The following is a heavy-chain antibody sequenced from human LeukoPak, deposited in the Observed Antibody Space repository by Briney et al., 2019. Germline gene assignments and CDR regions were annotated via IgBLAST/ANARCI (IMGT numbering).Heavy chain of an antibody. D-gene: IGHD5-12*01. CDR1: GGSIGSYY. J-gene: IGHJ4*02. CDR2: IHYSGST. V-gene: IGHV4-59*01. Sequence: SETLSLTCTVSGGSIGSYYWTWIRQPPGKGLEWIAYIHYSGSTSSNPSLKSRVTVSVDTSNNQFSLKLTSVTAADTAVYYCARDMRRHGESGYGFDYWGQGIRVTVSS. CDR3: ARDMRRHGESGYGFDY.